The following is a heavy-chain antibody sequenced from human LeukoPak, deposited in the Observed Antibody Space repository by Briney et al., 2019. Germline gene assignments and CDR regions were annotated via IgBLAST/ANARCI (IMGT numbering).Heavy chain of an antibody. D-gene: IGHD5-24*01. CDR2: INPSGGST. J-gene: IGHJ4*02. CDR1: GYTFTSYY. V-gene: IGHV1-46*01. Sequence: ASVKVSCKASGYTFTSYYMHWVRQAPGQGLKWMGIINPSGGSTSYAQKFQGRVTMTRDTSTSTVYMELSSLRSEDTAVYYCARVGERWLQFSYFDYWGQGTLVTVSS. CDR3: ARVGERWLQFSYFDY.